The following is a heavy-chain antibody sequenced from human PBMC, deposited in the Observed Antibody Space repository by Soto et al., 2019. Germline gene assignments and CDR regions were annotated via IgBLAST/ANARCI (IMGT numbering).Heavy chain of an antibody. CDR1: GFTFSSYA. Sequence: EVQLLESGGGLVQPGGSLRLSCAASGFTFSSYAMSWVHQAPGKGLEWVSAISGSGGSTYYADSVKGRFTISRDNSKNTLYLQMNSLRAEDTAVYYCARGGIHSGAFDIWGQGTMVTVSS. CDR3: ARGGIHSGAFDI. J-gene: IGHJ3*02. CDR2: ISGSGGST. D-gene: IGHD3-10*01. V-gene: IGHV3-23*01.